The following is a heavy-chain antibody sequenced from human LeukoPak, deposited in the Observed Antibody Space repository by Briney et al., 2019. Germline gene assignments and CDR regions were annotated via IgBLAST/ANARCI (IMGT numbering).Heavy chain of an antibody. D-gene: IGHD2-2*01. CDR2: INWNGGST. CDR1: GFTFDDYG. CDR3: ARRVVAMDYCYYMDV. J-gene: IGHJ6*03. Sequence: GGSLRLSCAASGFTFDDYGMSWVRQAPGKGLEWVSGINWNGGSTGYADSVKGRFTISRDNAKNSLYLQMNSLRAEDTALYYCARRVVAMDYCYYMDVWGKGTTVTVSS. V-gene: IGHV3-20*04.